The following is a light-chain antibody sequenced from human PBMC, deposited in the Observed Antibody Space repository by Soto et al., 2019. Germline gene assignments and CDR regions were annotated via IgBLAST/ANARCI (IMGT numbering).Light chain of an antibody. CDR1: QSINNRY. CDR3: QQFGSSPGFT. CDR2: GAS. V-gene: IGKV3-20*01. Sequence: EIVLTQSPGTLSLSPGERATLSCRASQSINNRYLAWYQQKPGQAPRLLIYGASSRATGIPDRFIGSGSGTDLTLTISRLEPEDFAVCYCQQFGSSPGFTFGPGTKVDIK. J-gene: IGKJ3*01.